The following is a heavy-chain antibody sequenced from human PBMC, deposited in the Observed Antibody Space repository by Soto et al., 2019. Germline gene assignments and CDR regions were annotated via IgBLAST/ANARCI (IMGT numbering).Heavy chain of an antibody. V-gene: IGHV3-23*01. CDR3: AKGRRRYYDSSGYYSQELDY. CDR1: GFTFSSYA. J-gene: IGHJ4*02. D-gene: IGHD3-22*01. CDR2: ISGSGGST. Sequence: GGSLRLSCAASGFTFSSYAMSWVRQAPGKGLEWVSAISGSGGSTYYADSVKGRFTISRDNSKNTLYLQMNSLRAEDTAVYYCAKGRRRYYDSSGYYSQELDYWGQGTLVTVSS.